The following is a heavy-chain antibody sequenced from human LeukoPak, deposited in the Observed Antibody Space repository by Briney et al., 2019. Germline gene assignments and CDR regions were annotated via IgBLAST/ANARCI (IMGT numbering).Heavy chain of an antibody. V-gene: IGHV1-69*05. CDR2: IIPIFGTA. CDR3: ARGGQPPYYYYYMDV. D-gene: IGHD3-16*01. J-gene: IGHJ6*03. Sequence: SPVKVSCKASGGTFSSYAISWVRQAPGQGLEWMGGIIPIFGTANYAQKFQGRVTITTDESTSTAYMELSSLRSEDTAVYYCARGGQPPYYYYYMDVWGKGTTVTVSS. CDR1: GGTFSSYA.